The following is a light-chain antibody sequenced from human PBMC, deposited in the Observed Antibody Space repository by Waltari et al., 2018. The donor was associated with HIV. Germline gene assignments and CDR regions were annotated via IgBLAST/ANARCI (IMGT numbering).Light chain of an antibody. CDR1: TSDVGGYRY. V-gene: IGLV2-8*01. CDR2: DVS. J-gene: IGLJ1*01. Sequence: QSALTQPPSASGSPGQSVTISCTGTTSDVGGYRYVSWYQHHPAKAPNLIIYDVSKRPSGVPDRFSGSKSGNTASLTVSGLQADDEADYYCKSYAGSNNPYVFGTGTKVTVL. CDR3: KSYAGSNNPYV.